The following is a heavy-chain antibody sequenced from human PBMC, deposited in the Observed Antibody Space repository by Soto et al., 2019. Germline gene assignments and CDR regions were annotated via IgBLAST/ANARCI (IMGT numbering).Heavy chain of an antibody. D-gene: IGHD2-2*01. CDR1: GYTFTGYY. J-gene: IGHJ3*02. Sequence: DSVKVSCTASGYTFTGYYMHWVRQAPGQGLEWMGWINPNSGGTNYAQKFQGWVTMTRDTSISTAYMELSRLRSDDTAVYYCARAPSPARDAFDIWGQGTMDTVSS. CDR3: ARAPSPARDAFDI. CDR2: INPNSGGT. V-gene: IGHV1-2*04.